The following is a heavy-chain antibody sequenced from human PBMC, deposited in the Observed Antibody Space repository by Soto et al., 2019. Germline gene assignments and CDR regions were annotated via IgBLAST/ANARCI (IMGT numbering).Heavy chain of an antibody. CDR1: GFTFSAYS. CDR3: AKNGLDNSPSAIDS. V-gene: IGHV3-23*01. J-gene: IGHJ4*02. Sequence: EVQLLESGGGLVQPGGSLRLSCAASGFTFSAYSMSWVRQAPGKGLEWVSSITGSGRDTYYADSVKGRFTISRDNSKNMVFLQMNSLRAEDTALYYCAKNGLDNSPSAIDSWGPGTLVTVSS. D-gene: IGHD2-8*01. CDR2: ITGSGRDT.